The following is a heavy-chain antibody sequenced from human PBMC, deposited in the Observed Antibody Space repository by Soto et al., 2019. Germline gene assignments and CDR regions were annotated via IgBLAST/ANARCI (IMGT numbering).Heavy chain of an antibody. V-gene: IGHV3-23*01. CDR1: GFTFSSYA. Sequence: GGSLRLSCAASGFTFSSYAMSWVRQAPGKGLEWVSAISGSGGSTYYADSVKGRFTISRDNSKNTLYLQMNSLRAEDTAVYYCAKALYGGGYYHPVWFDPWGQGTLVTVSS. D-gene: IGHD3-22*01. CDR3: AKALYGGGYYHPVWFDP. CDR2: ISGSGGST. J-gene: IGHJ5*02.